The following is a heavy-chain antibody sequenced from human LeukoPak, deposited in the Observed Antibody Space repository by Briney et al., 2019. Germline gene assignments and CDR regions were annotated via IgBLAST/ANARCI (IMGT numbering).Heavy chain of an antibody. CDR1: GYTLTELS. V-gene: IGHV1-24*01. Sequence: ASVKFSCKVSGYTLTELSMHWVRQAPGKGLEWMGGFDPEDGETIYAQKFQGRVTITADKSTSTAYMELSSLRSEDTAVYYCASGDYYDSSGYFTIDYWGQGTLVTVSS. CDR2: FDPEDGET. D-gene: IGHD3-22*01. CDR3: ASGDYYDSSGYFTIDY. J-gene: IGHJ4*02.